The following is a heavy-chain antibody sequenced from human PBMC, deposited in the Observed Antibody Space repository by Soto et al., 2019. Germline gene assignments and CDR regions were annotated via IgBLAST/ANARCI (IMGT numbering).Heavy chain of an antibody. Sequence: GESLKISCKGSGYSFTSYWIGWVRQMPGKGLEWMGIIYPGDSDTRYSPSFQGQVTISADKSISTAYLQWSSLKASDTAMYYCARTLDYYDSSGYFQCGYYDYYYGMDVWGQGTKVTGSS. CDR2: IYPGDSDT. J-gene: IGHJ6*02. CDR1: GYSFTSYW. D-gene: IGHD3-22*01. V-gene: IGHV5-51*01. CDR3: ARTLDYYDSSGYFQCGYYDYYYGMDV.